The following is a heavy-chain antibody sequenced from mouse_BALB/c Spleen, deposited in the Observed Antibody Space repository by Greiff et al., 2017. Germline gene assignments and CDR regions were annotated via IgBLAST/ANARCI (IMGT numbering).Heavy chain of an antibody. CDR1: GYTFTSYT. Sequence: QVQLQQSGAELARPGASVKMSCKASGYTFTSYTMHWVKQRPGQGLEWIGYINPSSGYTNYNQKFKDKATLTADKSSSTAYMQLSSLTSEDSAVYYCAREGGLYDYHYYFDYWGQGTTLTVSS. D-gene: IGHD2-4*01. CDR2: INPSSGYT. J-gene: IGHJ2*01. CDR3: AREGGLYDYHYYFDY. V-gene: IGHV1-4*01.